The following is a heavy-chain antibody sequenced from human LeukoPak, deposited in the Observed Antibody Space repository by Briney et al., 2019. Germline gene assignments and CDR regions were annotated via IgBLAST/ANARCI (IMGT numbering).Heavy chain of an antibody. CDR2: IYYSGST. CDR3: ASGGGSYLHYYYYYGMDV. CDR1: GGSLSSSSYY. V-gene: IGHV4-39*01. D-gene: IGHD1-26*01. J-gene: IGHJ6*02. Sequence: SETLSLTCTVSGGSLSSSSYYWGWLRQPPGRGLEWIGSIYYSGSTYYNPSLKSRVTISVDTSKNQFSLKLSSVTAADTAVYYCASGGGSYLHYYYYYGMDVWGQGTTVTVSS.